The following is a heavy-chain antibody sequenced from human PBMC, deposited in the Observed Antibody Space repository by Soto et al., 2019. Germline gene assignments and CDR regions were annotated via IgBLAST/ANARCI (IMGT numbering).Heavy chain of an antibody. CDR2: IWYDGTQK. CDR3: ARAGGTTVTGLWHFDS. CDR1: GFTFNTYS. V-gene: IGHV3-33*01. D-gene: IGHD4-17*01. J-gene: IGHJ4*02. Sequence: PVGSLRVSCEASGFTFNTYSMHWVRQPPGKGLEWLAAIWYDGTQKYYADSVKGRFIISRDNSKKTLYLEMNSLRAEDTAVYYCARAGGTTVTGLWHFDSWGQGTLVTVSS.